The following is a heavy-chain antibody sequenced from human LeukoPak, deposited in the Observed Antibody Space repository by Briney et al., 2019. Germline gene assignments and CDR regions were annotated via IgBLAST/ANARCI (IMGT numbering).Heavy chain of an antibody. Sequence: SETLSLTCAVSGGSISSSNWWSWVRQPPGKGLEWIGEIYHSGSTNYNPSLKSRVTISVDKSKNQFSLKLSSVTAADTAVYYCARDLTGDYNWFDPWGQGTLVTVSS. CDR1: GGSISSSNW. J-gene: IGHJ5*02. D-gene: IGHD7-27*01. V-gene: IGHV4-4*02. CDR3: ARDLTGDYNWFDP. CDR2: IYHSGST.